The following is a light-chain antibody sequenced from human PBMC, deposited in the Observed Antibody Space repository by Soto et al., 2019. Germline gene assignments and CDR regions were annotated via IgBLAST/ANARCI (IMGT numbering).Light chain of an antibody. CDR3: SSYTTSNTRQIV. CDR2: DVT. V-gene: IGLV2-14*03. CDR1: NKNIGGNNN. Sequence: QPYLNHPAPVPGPPGQSITISRTGTNKNIGGNNNVSWYQHHPGKAPKLIIYDVTNRPSGVSNSFSGSKSGNTASLTISGLQPEDEADYYCSSYTTSNTRQIVFGTGTKVTVL. J-gene: IGLJ1*01.